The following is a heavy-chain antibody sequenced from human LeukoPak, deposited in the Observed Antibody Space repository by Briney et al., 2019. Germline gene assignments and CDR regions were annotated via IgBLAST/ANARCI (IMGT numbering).Heavy chain of an antibody. D-gene: IGHD5-12*01. CDR2: ISGSGGST. CDR1: GFTFSSYA. Sequence: PGGSLRLSCVASGFTFSSYAMSWVRQAPGEGLEWVSGISGSGGSTYYADSVKGRFTISRDNSKNTLYLQMNSLRAEDTAVYYCAKPKTKDIAADAFDIWGQGTMVTVSS. CDR3: AKPKTKDIAADAFDI. J-gene: IGHJ3*02. V-gene: IGHV3-23*01.